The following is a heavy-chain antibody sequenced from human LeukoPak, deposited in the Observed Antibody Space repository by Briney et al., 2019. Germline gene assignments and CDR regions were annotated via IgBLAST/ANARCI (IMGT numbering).Heavy chain of an antibody. J-gene: IGHJ3*02. Sequence: GGSLRLSCAASRFTFDDYGMSWVRQAPGKGLEWVSGINWNGGSTGYADSVKGRFTISRDNAKNSLYLQMNSLRAEDTALYYCARVRVVGAMVDAFDIWGQGTMVTVSS. D-gene: IGHD1-26*01. CDR1: RFTFDDYG. CDR2: INWNGGST. V-gene: IGHV3-20*04. CDR3: ARVRVVGAMVDAFDI.